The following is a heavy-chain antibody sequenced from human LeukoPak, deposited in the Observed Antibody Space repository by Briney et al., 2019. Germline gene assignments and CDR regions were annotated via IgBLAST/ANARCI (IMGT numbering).Heavy chain of an antibody. CDR2: INSDGSTT. CDR3: ATGGSSGWYHFEY. D-gene: IGHD6-19*01. CDR1: GFTFTSYW. J-gene: IGHJ4*02. V-gene: IGHV3-74*03. Sequence: GGSLRLSCAASGFTFTSYWMHWVRQAPGKGLVWVSLINSDGSTTKYADSVKGRFTMSRDNAKNTLYLEMKSLRGEDTAVYYCATGGSSGWYHFEYWGQGTLVTVSS.